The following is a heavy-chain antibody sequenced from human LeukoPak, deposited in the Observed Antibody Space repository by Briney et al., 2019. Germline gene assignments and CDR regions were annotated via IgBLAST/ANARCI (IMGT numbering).Heavy chain of an antibody. D-gene: IGHD3-10*01. V-gene: IGHV3-74*01. CDR3: ARDYAGSPDY. J-gene: IGHJ4*02. Sequence: QPGGSLRLSCTASGFTFSTYWINWVRQSPGKLMVWDALIIGDGRTTIHADFVKGPFTISRDKAKNTEYLQMNSLRDEDTAVYYCARDYAGSPDYWGQGTLVTVSS. CDR2: IIGDGRTT. CDR1: GFTFSTYW.